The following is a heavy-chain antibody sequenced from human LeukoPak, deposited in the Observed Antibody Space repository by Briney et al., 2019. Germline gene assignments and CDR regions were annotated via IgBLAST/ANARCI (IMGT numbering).Heavy chain of an antibody. CDR3: ACLPNWNYLSYYYYYMDV. Sequence: SETLSLTCAVYGGSFSGYYWSWIRQPPGKGLEWIGEINHSGSTNYNPSLKSRVTISVDTSKNQFSLTMSSVTAADTAVYYCACLPNWNYLSYYYYYMDVWGKGTTVTVSS. V-gene: IGHV4-34*01. D-gene: IGHD1-7*01. J-gene: IGHJ6*03. CDR1: GGSFSGYY. CDR2: INHSGST.